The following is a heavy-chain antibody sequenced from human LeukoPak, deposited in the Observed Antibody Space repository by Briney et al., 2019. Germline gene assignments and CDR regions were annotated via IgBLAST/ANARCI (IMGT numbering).Heavy chain of an antibody. CDR3: AREGYYDILTGYYHNWFDP. CDR2: IYYSGST. J-gene: IGHJ5*02. CDR1: GGSISGYF. D-gene: IGHD3-9*01. V-gene: IGHV4-59*01. Sequence: PSETLSLTCTVSGGSISGYFWGWIRQPPGKGLEWIGYIYYSGSTNYNPSPESRVTMSVDTSKNQFSLKLASVTAADTAVYYCAREGYYDILTGYYHNWFDPWGQGTLVTVSS.